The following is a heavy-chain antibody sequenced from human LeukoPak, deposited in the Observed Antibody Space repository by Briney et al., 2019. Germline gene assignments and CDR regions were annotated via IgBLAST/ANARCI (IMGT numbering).Heavy chain of an antibody. Sequence: ASVKVSFKASGYTFTSYDINWVRQATGQGLEWMGWMNPNSGNTGYAQKFQGRVTMTRNTSISTAYMELSSLRSEDTAVYYCARHWSSGWSDYYYYGMDVWGQGTTVTVSS. V-gene: IGHV1-8*01. CDR2: MNPNSGNT. CDR1: GYTFTSYD. D-gene: IGHD6-19*01. J-gene: IGHJ6*02. CDR3: ARHWSSGWSDYYYYGMDV.